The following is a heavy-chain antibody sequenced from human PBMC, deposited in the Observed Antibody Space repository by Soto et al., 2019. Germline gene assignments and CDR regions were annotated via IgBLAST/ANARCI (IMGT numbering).Heavy chain of an antibody. D-gene: IGHD2-15*01. Sequence: GSLRLSCAASGFTFSSHGMHWVRQAPGKGLEWVSAISSSSSYIYYADSVKGRFTISRDNAKNSLYLQMNSLRAEDTAVYYCARDRYCSGGSCYDGYWGQGTLVTVSS. CDR1: GFTFSSHG. CDR2: ISSSSSYI. CDR3: ARDRYCSGGSCYDGY. J-gene: IGHJ4*02. V-gene: IGHV3-21*01.